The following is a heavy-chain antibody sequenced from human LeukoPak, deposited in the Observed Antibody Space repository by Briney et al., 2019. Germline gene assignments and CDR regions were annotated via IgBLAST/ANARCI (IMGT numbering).Heavy chain of an antibody. J-gene: IGHJ5*02. V-gene: IGHV4-34*01. Sequence: SETLSLNCAVYGGSFSGYYWSWIRQPPGKGLEWIGEINHSGSTNYNPSLKSRVTISVDTSKNQFSLKLSSVTAADTAVYYCARGLDLPSRFDPWGQGTLVTVSS. D-gene: IGHD3/OR15-3a*01. CDR1: GGSFSGYY. CDR3: ARGLDLPSRFDP. CDR2: INHSGST.